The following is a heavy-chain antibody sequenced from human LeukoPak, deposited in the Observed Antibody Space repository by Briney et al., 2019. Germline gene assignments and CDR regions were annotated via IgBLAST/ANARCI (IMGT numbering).Heavy chain of an antibody. Sequence: GGSLRLSCASSGFTFDDYPMHWVRQAPGKGLEWVSGISWDSGSIAYADSVKGRFTISRDNAKNSLFLQMNSLRAGDTALYYCTKGPGDYWGQGTLVTVSS. V-gene: IGHV3-9*01. CDR1: GFTFDDYP. CDR2: ISWDSGSI. CDR3: TKGPGDY. J-gene: IGHJ4*02.